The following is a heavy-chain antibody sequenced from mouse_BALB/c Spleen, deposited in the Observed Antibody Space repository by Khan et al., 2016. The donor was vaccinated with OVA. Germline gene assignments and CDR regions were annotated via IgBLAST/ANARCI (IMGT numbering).Heavy chain of an antibody. V-gene: IGHV1-26*01. CDR2: VNPNTDNI. CDR3: ARGYDFVAS. Sequence: VQLQQSGPDLVKPGASVKISCKASGYSFTLYYMSWVKQSHGKSLEWIGRVNPNTDNINYNQEFKGKAILTVDKSSNTAYMELRSRTSEDSAVYFCARGYDFVASWGQGTLVTVSA. D-gene: IGHD2-14*01. J-gene: IGHJ3*01. CDR1: GYSFTLYY.